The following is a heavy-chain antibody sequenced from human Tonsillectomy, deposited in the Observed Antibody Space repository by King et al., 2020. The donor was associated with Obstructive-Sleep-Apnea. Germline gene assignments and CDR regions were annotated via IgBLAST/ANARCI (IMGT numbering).Heavy chain of an antibody. CDR1: GGSISSSSYY. CDR2: IYYSGST. Sequence: QLQESGPGLVKPSETLSLTCTVSGGSISSSSYYWGWIRQPPGKGLEWIGSIYYSGSTNYNPSLKSRVTISIDTSKNQLSLKLSSVTAADTAVYYCARVPYITGWSGWFDPWGQGTLVTVSS. J-gene: IGHJ5*02. CDR3: ARVPYITGWSGWFDP. D-gene: IGHD6-19*01. V-gene: IGHV4-39*07.